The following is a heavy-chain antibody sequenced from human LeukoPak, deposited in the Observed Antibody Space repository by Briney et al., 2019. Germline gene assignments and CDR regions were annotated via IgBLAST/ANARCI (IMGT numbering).Heavy chain of an antibody. V-gene: IGHV4-59*12. CDR1: GGSISGYY. CDR3: ARDSTYWFDP. J-gene: IGHJ5*02. Sequence: SEALSLTCTVSGGSISGYYWSWIRQPPGKGLEWIGYISYSGSTDYNPSLKSRLTISVDTSKNQFSLKLSSVTAADTAVYYCARDSTYWFDPWGQGTLVTVSS. CDR2: ISYSGST.